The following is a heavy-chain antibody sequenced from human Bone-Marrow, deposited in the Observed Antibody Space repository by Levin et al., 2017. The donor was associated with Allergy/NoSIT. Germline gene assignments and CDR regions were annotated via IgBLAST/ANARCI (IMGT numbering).Heavy chain of an antibody. CDR1: GFTFDDYA. J-gene: IGHJ6*02. D-gene: IGHD1-1*01. CDR2: ISWNGGLK. V-gene: IGHV3-9*01. Sequence: GGSLRLSCAASGFTFDDYAMQWVRQVPGKGLEWVSGISWNGGLKGYADFVKGRFTISRGNAENSLYLQMNSLSSEDTALYYCARSKGKWNFGDYGMDVWGPGTKVIVSS. CDR3: ARSKGKWNFGDYGMDV.